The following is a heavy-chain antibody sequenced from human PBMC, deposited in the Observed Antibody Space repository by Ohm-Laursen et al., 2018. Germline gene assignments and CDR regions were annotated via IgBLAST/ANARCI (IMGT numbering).Heavy chain of an antibody. CDR1: GDSLSSYY. J-gene: IGHJ5*02. CDR2: IYYSGST. CDR3: AREGKYSGSYNRWFDP. V-gene: IGHV4-59*01. D-gene: IGHD1-26*01. Sequence: PSETLSLTCTVSGDSLSSYYWSWIRQPPGKGLEWIGYIYYSGSTNYNPSLKSRLTISVDTSKNQFSLKLSSVTAADTAVYYCAREGKYSGSYNRWFDPWGQGTLVTVSS.